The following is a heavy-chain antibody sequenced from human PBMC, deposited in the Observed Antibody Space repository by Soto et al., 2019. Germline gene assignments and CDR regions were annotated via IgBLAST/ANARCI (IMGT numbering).Heavy chain of an antibody. CDR2: INHSGST. CDR3: ARSRNLRGYSYGYYGY. Sequence: QVQLQQWGAGLLKPSETLSLTCAVYGGCFSGYYWSWIRQPPGKGLEWIGEINHSGSTTYNPSLKSRVTISVDTSKNQFSLKMSSVTAADTAVYYCARSRNLRGYSYGYYGYWGQGTLVTVSS. CDR1: GGCFSGYY. J-gene: IGHJ4*02. D-gene: IGHD5-18*01. V-gene: IGHV4-34*01.